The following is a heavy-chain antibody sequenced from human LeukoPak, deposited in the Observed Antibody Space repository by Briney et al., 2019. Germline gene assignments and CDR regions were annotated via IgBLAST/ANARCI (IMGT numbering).Heavy chain of an antibody. CDR1: GFTFSSYW. V-gene: IGHV3-7*01. J-gene: IGHJ4*02. CDR2: IKQDGSEK. D-gene: IGHD3-3*01. CDR3: ARDTDFWSGYFDY. Sequence: GGSLRLSSAASGFTFSSYWMSWVRQAPGKGLEWVANIKQDGSEKYYVDSVKGRFTISRDNAKNSLYLQMNSLRAEDTAVYYCARDTDFWSGYFDYWGQGTLATVSS.